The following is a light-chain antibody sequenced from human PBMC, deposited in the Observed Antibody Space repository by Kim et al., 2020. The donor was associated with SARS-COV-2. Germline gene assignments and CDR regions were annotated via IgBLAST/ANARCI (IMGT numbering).Light chain of an antibody. V-gene: IGLV2-14*03. CDR2: DVS. Sequence: GQSITIAFSGTSRDISAFNYVSCFQQHPGKAPKLMIYDVSERPSGISNRFSGSTSGNTASLTISGLQAEDEADYYCSSYTTANTRVFGTGTKVTVL. J-gene: IGLJ1*01. CDR3: SSYTTANTRV. CDR1: SRDISAFNY.